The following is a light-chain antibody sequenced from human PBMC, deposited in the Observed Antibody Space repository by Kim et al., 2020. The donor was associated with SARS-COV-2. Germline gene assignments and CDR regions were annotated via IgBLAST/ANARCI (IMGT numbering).Light chain of an antibody. V-gene: IGKV3-20*01. CDR2: GAS. CDR3: QQYGSSPCT. Sequence: YPRARAPPSCGARQIVSISYLAWYQQNPGQAPSLLIYGASPRPTGIPPSFIGSGSGTDFTLTITRLEPEDFPVYYCQQYGSSPCTFGQGTKVDIK. CDR1: QIVSISY. J-gene: IGKJ1*01.